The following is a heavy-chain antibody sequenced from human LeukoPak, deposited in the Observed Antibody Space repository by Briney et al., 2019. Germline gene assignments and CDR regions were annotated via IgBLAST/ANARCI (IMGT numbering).Heavy chain of an antibody. V-gene: IGHV4-59*01. Sequence: PSETLSLTCTVSGGSISSYYWSWIRQPPGKGLEWIGYIFYGGSTNYNPSLKSRVTISVDTSKNQFSLKLSCVTAADTAVYYCARVASLGYCSGGSCYSNDYWGQGTLVTVSS. D-gene: IGHD2-15*01. J-gene: IGHJ4*02. CDR1: GGSISSYY. CDR3: ARVASLGYCSGGSCYSNDY. CDR2: IFYGGST.